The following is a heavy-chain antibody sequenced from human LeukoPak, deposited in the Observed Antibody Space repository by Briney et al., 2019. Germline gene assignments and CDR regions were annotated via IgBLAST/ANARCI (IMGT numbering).Heavy chain of an antibody. J-gene: IGHJ4*02. D-gene: IGHD6-13*01. CDR2: IFYSGRA. V-gene: IGHV4-59*12. CDR1: GDSISSYY. Sequence: KPSETLSLTCTVSGDSISSYYWSWIRQPPGKGLEWIGNIFYSGRANYNPSLKSRVTTSFGTSKNQFSLKLSFVTAADTAVYYCAGVGHIVAAGTYDYWGQGTLVTVSS. CDR3: AGVGHIVAAGTYDY.